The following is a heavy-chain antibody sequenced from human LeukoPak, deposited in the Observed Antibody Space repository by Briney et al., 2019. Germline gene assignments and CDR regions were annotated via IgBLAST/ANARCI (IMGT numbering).Heavy chain of an antibody. CDR1: GGTFSSYA. Sequence: SVKVSYKASGGTFSSYAISWVRQAPGQGLEWMGGIIPIFGTANYAQKFQGRVTITADESTSTAYMELSSLRSEDTAVYYCARRSSGWYYAIVGATVPFYYGMDVWGQGTTVTVSS. CDR3: ARRSSGWYYAIVGATVPFYYGMDV. CDR2: IIPIFGTA. D-gene: IGHD1-26*01. J-gene: IGHJ6*02. V-gene: IGHV1-69*13.